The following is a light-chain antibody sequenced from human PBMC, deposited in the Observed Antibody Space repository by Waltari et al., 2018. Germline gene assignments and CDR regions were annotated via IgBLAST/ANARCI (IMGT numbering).Light chain of an antibody. CDR1: QSVGSS. CDR2: GAS. Sequence: ETVMTQSPATLSLSPGERATLSCRASQSVGSSLAWYQQKPGQAPRLLISGASNRATCIPDRFSGSGSGTEFTLTISSLEPEDVAVYYCQQNSDWPLTFGGGTKVEI. CDR3: QQNSDWPLT. J-gene: IGKJ4*01. V-gene: IGKV3D-15*01.